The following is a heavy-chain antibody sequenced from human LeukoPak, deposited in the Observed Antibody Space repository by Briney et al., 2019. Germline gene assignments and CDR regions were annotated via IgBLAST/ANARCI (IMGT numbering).Heavy chain of an antibody. V-gene: IGHV3-23*01. D-gene: IGHD1-26*01. CDR1: GFTFSSYA. CDR2: ISGSGGST. CDR3: ASTDLLGQAFDI. Sequence: PGGSLRLSCAASGFTFSSYAMSWVRQAPGKGLEWVSAISGSGGSTYFPDSVNGRFTISRDNSKNTLYLQMNSLRAEDTAVYYCASTDLLGQAFDIWGQGTMVTVSS. J-gene: IGHJ3*02.